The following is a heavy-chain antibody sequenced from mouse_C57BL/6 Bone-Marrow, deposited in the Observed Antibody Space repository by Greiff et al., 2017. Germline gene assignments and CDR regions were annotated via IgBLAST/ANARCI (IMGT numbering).Heavy chain of an antibody. D-gene: IGHD1-1*01. J-gene: IGHJ1*03. Sequence: VQLQQSGPELVKPGASVKLSCKASGYTFTSYEINWVKQRPGQGLEWIGWIDPRGGSTKYNEKLKGKATLTVDTSSSTAYMGLHSLTSEDSAVYFCARDYGSSYWYFYVWGTGTTVTVSS. V-gene: IGHV1-85*01. CDR2: IDPRGGST. CDR1: GYTFTSYE. CDR3: ARDYGSSYWYFYV.